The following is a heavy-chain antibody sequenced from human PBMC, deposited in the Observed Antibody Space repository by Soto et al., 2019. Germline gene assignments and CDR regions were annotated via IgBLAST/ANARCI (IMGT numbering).Heavy chain of an antibody. J-gene: IGHJ4*02. CDR3: ARVSRIAARPFDY. CDR2: IYYSGST. D-gene: IGHD6-6*01. CDR1: GGSISSGGYY. V-gene: IGHV4-31*03. Sequence: QVQLQESGPGLVKPSQTLSLTCTVSGGSISSGGYYWSWIRQHPGKVLEWIGYIYYSGSTYYNPFLQSRVTRSVDTSKNQFSLKLSSVTAADTAVYYCARVSRIAARPFDYWGQGTLVTVSS.